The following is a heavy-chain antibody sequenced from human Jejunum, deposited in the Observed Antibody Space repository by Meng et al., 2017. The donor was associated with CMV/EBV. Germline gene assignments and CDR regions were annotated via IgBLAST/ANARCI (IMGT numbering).Heavy chain of an antibody. CDR3: GDFEAG. CDR2: IKNDGTFT. Sequence: SLSLSCAASGFTFSSYWMHWVRQAPGKGLVWVSSIKNDGTFTAYADSVKGRFTVSRDNAKDTVYLQMNSLTVEDAAVYYCGDFEAGWGQGTLVTVSS. V-gene: IGHV3-74*01. D-gene: IGHD3-3*01. J-gene: IGHJ4*02. CDR1: GFTFSSYW.